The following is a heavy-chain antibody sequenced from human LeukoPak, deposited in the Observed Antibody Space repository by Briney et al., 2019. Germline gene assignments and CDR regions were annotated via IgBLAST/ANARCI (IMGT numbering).Heavy chain of an antibody. V-gene: IGHV1-18*04. CDR2: ISAYNGNT. J-gene: IGHJ4*02. Sequence: GSVKVSCTASGYTFTGYYMHWVRQAPGQGLECMGWISAYNGNTHYAQKLQGRVTMTTDTSTSTVYMELRSLRTYDTAVYYCARGSPPRRNDDSRGYYSYYFDYWGQGTLVTVSS. CDR1: GYTFTGYY. D-gene: IGHD3-22*01. CDR3: ARGSPPRRNDDSRGYYSYYFDY.